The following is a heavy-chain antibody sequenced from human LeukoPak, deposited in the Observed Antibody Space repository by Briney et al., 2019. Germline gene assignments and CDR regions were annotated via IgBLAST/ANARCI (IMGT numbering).Heavy chain of an antibody. CDR1: AGTFSSYA. CDR2: IIPIFGTA. V-gene: IGHV1-69*06. CDR3: ARGLVAAAGTWNWFDP. Sequence: SVTVSCKASAGTFSSYAISWVRQAPGQGLEWMGGIIPIFGTANYAQKFQGRVTITADKSTSTAYMELSSLRSEDTAVYYCARGLVAAAGTWNWFDPWGQGTLVTVSS. D-gene: IGHD6-13*01. J-gene: IGHJ5*02.